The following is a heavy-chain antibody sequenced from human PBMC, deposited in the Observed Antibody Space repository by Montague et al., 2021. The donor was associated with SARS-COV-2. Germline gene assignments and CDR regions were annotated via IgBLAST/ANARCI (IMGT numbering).Heavy chain of an antibody. CDR2: IYYSGST. V-gene: IGHV4-39*01. CDR3: ARQGGQLLLEYRFDP. J-gene: IGHJ5*02. CDR1: GGSISSSSYY. D-gene: IGHD2-2*01. Sequence: SETLSLTCTVSGGSISSSSYYWGWIRQPPGKGLEWIGSIYYSGSTYYNPSLKSRVTISVDTSKNQFSLKPSSVTAADTAVYYCARQGGQLLLEYRFDPWGQGTLVTVSS.